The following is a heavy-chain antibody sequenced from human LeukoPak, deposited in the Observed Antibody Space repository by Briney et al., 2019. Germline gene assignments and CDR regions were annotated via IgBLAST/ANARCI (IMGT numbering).Heavy chain of an antibody. CDR2: IFHTGDT. CDR1: GGSISSYY. Sequence: SETLSLTCTVSGGSISSYYWSWIRQPPGKGLEWIGYIFHTGDTNYNPSLKSRVTISVDTSKNQFSLNLSSVTAADTAIYYCARHRGVSYYDAFDIWGRGTVVTVSS. J-gene: IGHJ3*02. V-gene: IGHV4-59*08. D-gene: IGHD1-26*01. CDR3: ARHRGVSYYDAFDI.